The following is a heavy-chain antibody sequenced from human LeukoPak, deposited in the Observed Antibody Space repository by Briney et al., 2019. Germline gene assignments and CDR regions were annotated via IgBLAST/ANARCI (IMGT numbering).Heavy chain of an antibody. CDR3: AAGTTLTTPFDY. CDR1: GGTFSSYA. D-gene: IGHD4-11*01. CDR2: IIPIFGTA. V-gene: IGHV1-69*13. J-gene: IGHJ4*02. Sequence: SVKVSCKASGGTFSSYAISWVRQAPGQGLEWMGGIIPIFGTANYAQKFQGRVTITADESTSTAYMELSSLRSEDTAVYYCAAGTTLTTPFDYWGQGTLVTVSS.